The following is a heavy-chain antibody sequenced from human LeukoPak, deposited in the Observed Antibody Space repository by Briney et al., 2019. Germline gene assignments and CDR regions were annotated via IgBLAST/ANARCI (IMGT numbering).Heavy chain of an antibody. Sequence: ASVRVSCKASGYTFTGYFMHWVRQAPGQGLDWMGWINPNTGGTKYAQKFQGRVTMTRDTSIGTAYMELSRLRSDDTAVYYCARVPTMTPTAWGQGTLVTVSS. CDR3: ARVPTMTPTA. CDR2: INPNTGGT. D-gene: IGHD3-22*01. J-gene: IGHJ5*02. V-gene: IGHV1-2*02. CDR1: GYTFTGYF.